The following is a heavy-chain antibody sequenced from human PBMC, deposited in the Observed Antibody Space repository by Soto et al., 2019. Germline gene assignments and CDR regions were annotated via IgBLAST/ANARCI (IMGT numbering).Heavy chain of an antibody. CDR2: IYYSGST. V-gene: IGHV4-61*01. Sequence: SETLSLTCTVSGGSVSSGSYYWSWIRQPPGKGLEWIGYIYYSGSTNYNPSLKSRVTISVDTSKNQFSLKLSSVTAADTAVYYCARDQRYDFWSGYYPNMYYYYYYGMDAWGQGTTVTVSS. J-gene: IGHJ6*02. CDR3: ARDQRYDFWSGYYPNMYYYYYYGMDA. D-gene: IGHD3-3*01. CDR1: GGSVSSGSYY.